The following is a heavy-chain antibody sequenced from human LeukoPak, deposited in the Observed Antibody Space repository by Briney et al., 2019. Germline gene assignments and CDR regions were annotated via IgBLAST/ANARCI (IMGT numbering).Heavy chain of an antibody. CDR2: IYYSGST. J-gene: IGHJ4*02. D-gene: IGHD4-11*01. Sequence: SETLSLTCTVSGGSISSSSYYWGWIRQPPGKGLEWIGSIYYSGSTYYNPSLKSRVTISVDTSKNQFSLKLSSVTAADTAVYYCARDLMTTYDYWGQGTLVTVSS. CDR1: GGSISSSSYY. CDR3: ARDLMTTYDY. V-gene: IGHV4-39*07.